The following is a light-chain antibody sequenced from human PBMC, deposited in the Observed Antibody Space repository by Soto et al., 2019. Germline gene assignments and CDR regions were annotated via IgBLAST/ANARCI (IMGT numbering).Light chain of an antibody. J-gene: IGKJ1*01. CDR1: QSISSW. CDR3: QQCSSYPWT. Sequence: DIEMTQFPSSLSASLGDTVTINCRANQSISSWLAWYQQKPGQTPKLLIYDASTLETGVPSRFAGSEAETEFTLTISGLQPDDFATYYCQQCSSYPWTFGQGTRVEIK. CDR2: DAS. V-gene: IGKV1-5*01.